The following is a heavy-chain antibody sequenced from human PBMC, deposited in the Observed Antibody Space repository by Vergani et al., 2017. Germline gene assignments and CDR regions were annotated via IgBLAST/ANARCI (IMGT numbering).Heavy chain of an antibody. CDR1: GFTFNDYY. Sequence: QVQLVESGGVLVRPGGSLRLSCAASGFTFNDYYMSWIRQAPGKGLEWVSYISGSGDPIYYADSVKGRFTISRDNAKNSLFLQMNSLRAEDTAVYYCARSDRIAANYYYYYMDVWGKGTTVTVSS. D-gene: IGHD6-13*01. CDR3: ARSDRIAANYYYYYMDV. CDR2: ISGSGDPI. J-gene: IGHJ6*03. V-gene: IGHV3-11*01.